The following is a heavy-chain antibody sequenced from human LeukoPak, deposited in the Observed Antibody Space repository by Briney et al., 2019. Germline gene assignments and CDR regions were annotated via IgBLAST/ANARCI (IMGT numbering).Heavy chain of an antibody. CDR1: GFTVSSYA. V-gene: IGHV3-23*01. CDR2: ISGSGGST. Sequence: GGSLRLSCAASGFTVSSYAMSWVRQAPGKGLDWVSAISGSGGSTYYADSVKGRFTISRDNSKNTLYLQMNSLRAEDTAVYYCAKDRQAGYYYYYYMDVWGKGTTVTVSS. CDR3: AKDRQAGYYYYYYMDV. J-gene: IGHJ6*03.